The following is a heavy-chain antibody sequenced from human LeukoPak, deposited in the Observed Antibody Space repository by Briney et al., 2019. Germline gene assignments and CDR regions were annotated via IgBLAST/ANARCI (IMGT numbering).Heavy chain of an antibody. Sequence: GASVKVSCKISGYTFTSYYIHWVRQARGQGLEWMGIINPSGGSTSYAQKFQGRVTMTRDTSTSTVYMYLSSLRSEDTAVYYCARDSLYGVVDYWGQGTLVTVSS. D-gene: IGHD4-17*01. CDR3: ARDSLYGVVDY. CDR1: GYTFTSYY. V-gene: IGHV1-46*01. CDR2: INPSGGST. J-gene: IGHJ4*02.